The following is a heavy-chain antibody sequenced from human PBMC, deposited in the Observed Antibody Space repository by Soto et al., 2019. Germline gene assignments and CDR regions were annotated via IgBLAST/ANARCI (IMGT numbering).Heavy chain of an antibody. CDR2: ISWNSGGT. Sequence: GGSLRFSCAASGFTFDDYAMHWVRQAPGKGLEWVSGISWNSGGTGYADSVKGRFTISRDNAKNSLYLQMNSLRDEDTALYYCAKGPAVAAPPDYWGQGTLVTVSS. V-gene: IGHV3-9*01. J-gene: IGHJ4*02. D-gene: IGHD6-19*01. CDR3: AKGPAVAAPPDY. CDR1: GFTFDDYA.